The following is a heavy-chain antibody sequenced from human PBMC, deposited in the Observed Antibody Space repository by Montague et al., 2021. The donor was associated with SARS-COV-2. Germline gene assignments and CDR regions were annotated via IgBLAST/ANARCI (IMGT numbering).Heavy chain of an antibody. D-gene: IGHD3-9*01. J-gene: IGHJ6*02. CDR3: ARFYYGILTGYYGMDV. Sequence: SETLSLTCAVSGGSISSSNWWCWVRQPPGKGLEWIGEIYHSGSTNYNPPLKSRGTISVDKSKNQSSLKLSSVTAADTAVYYCARFYYGILTGYYGMDVWGQGTTVTVSS. CDR1: GGSISSSNW. V-gene: IGHV4-4*02. CDR2: IYHSGST.